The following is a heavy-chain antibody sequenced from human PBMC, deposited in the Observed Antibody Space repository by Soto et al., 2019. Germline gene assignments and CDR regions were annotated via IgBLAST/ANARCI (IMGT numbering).Heavy chain of an antibody. CDR2: IIPIFGPA. Sequence: QVQLVQSGAEVKKPGSSVKVSCKASGGTFSSYAISWVRQAPGQGLEWMGGIIPIFGPANYAQKFQGRVTMNADKATSTAYMELSSLRSEDTAVYYCASLTTVVTPRSGLDYWGQGTLVTVSS. CDR3: ASLTTVVTPRSGLDY. J-gene: IGHJ4*02. D-gene: IGHD4-17*01. V-gene: IGHV1-69*06. CDR1: GGTFSSYA.